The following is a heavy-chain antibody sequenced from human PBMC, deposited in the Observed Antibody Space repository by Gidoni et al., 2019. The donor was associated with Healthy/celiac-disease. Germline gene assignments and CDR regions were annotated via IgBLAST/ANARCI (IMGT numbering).Heavy chain of an antibody. D-gene: IGHD3-22*01. CDR3: AKAPYYYDSSAMGYFQH. J-gene: IGHJ1*01. V-gene: IGHV3-30*18. CDR2: ISYDGSNK. CDR1: GFTFSSYG. Sequence: QVQLVESGGGVVQPGRSLRLSCAASGFTFSSYGMHWVRQAPGKGLEWVAVISYDGSNKYYADSVKGRFTISRDNSKNTLYLQMNSLRAEDTAVYYCAKAPYYYDSSAMGYFQHWGQGTLVTVSS.